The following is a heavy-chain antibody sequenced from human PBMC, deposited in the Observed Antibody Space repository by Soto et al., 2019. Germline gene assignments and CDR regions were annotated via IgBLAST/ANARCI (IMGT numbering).Heavy chain of an antibody. Sequence: LTSAACGDCLWMAAYAGCWIRQSPGRGLEWIGYIYYSGTAFYNPSLKSRVTLSVLKSKNQFSLKLTSVTAADTAVYYCARVATSDHFDYWGAGTLVTGSS. CDR2: IYYSGTA. V-gene: IGHV4-30-2*06. J-gene: IGHJ4*02. CDR3: ARVATSDHFDY. D-gene: IGHD1-26*01. CDR1: GDCLWMAAYA.